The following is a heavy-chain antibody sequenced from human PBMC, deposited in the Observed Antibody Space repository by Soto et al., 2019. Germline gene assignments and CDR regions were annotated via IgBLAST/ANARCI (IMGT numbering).Heavy chain of an antibody. Sequence: SETLSLTCIVSGGSFSSSTYYGGWIRQPPGKGLEWIGSIFHSGSTYYNPSLKSRVTLSVDTSKNRFYLRLSSVSAADTAVYYCASAPGFNLFDSWGQGTLVTVSS. CDR1: GGSFSSSTYY. J-gene: IGHJ4*02. D-gene: IGHD5-12*01. CDR2: IFHSGST. V-gene: IGHV4-39*01. CDR3: ASAPGFNLFDS.